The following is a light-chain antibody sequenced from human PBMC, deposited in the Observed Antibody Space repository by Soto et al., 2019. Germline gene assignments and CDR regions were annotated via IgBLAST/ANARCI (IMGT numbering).Light chain of an antibody. V-gene: IGLV2-14*01. CDR1: ISDVGGYNY. J-gene: IGLJ1*01. CDR3: SSYTSSSTI. Sequence: QSLLTQPASVSGSRGQSIPISCTGTISDVGGYNYVSWYQQHPGKAPKLMIYAVTDRPSGVSSRFSGSKSGNTASLTISGLPAEDEADYYSSSYTSSSTIFATGTKVTVL. CDR2: AVT.